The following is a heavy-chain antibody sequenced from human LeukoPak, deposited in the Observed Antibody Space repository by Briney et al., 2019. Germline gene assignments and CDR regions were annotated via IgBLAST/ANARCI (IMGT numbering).Heavy chain of an antibody. Sequence: SETLSLTCTVSGGSISSGSYYWSRIRQPAGKGLEWIGRIYTSGSTNYNPSLKSRVTISVDTSKNLFSLKLSSVTAADTAVYYCARDTYDFWSGYSKNWFDPWGQGTLVTVSS. V-gene: IGHV4-61*02. CDR3: ARDTYDFWSGYSKNWFDP. D-gene: IGHD3-3*01. CDR1: GGSISSGSYY. CDR2: IYTSGST. J-gene: IGHJ5*02.